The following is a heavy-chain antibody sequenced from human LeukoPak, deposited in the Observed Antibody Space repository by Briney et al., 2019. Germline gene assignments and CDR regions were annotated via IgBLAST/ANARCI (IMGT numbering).Heavy chain of an antibody. V-gene: IGHV4-59*08. J-gene: IGHJ5*02. Sequence: PETLSLTCTVSGGSISSYYWSWIRQPPGKGLEWIGYIYYSGSTNYNPSLKSRVTISVDTSKNQFSLKLSSVTAADTAVYYCARHSIVATIHSSGWYGNWFDPWGQGTLVTVSS. D-gene: IGHD6-19*01. CDR2: IYYSGST. CDR1: GGSISSYY. CDR3: ARHSIVATIHSSGWYGNWFDP.